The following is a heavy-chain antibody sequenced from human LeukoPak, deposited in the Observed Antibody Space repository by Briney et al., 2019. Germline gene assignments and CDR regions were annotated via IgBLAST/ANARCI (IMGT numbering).Heavy chain of an antibody. CDR2: MNPNSGNT. CDR3: ARGRDYDFWSGYYFDY. CDR1: GDTFTGYY. D-gene: IGHD3-3*01. Sequence: ASVKVSCKASGDTFTGYYMHWVRQAPGQGLEWMGWMNPNSGNTGYAQKFQGRVTMTRNTSISTAYMELSSLRSEDTAVYYCARGRDYDFWSGYYFDYWGQGTLVTVSS. J-gene: IGHJ4*02. V-gene: IGHV1-8*02.